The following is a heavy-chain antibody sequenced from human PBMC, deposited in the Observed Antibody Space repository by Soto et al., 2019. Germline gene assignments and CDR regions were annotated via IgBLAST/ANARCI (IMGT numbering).Heavy chain of an antibody. CDR1: GFTFSSYS. V-gene: IGHV3-48*02. CDR2: ISSSSSTI. CDR3: ARGGDFYDFWSRYYRALPFYYYYGMDV. D-gene: IGHD3-3*01. J-gene: IGHJ6*02. Sequence: GGSLRLSCAASGFTFSSYSMNWVRQAPGKGLEWVSYISSSSSTIYYADSVKGRFTISRDNAKNSLYLQMNSLRDEDTAVYYCARGGDFYDFWSRYYRALPFYYYYGMDVWGQGTTVTVSS.